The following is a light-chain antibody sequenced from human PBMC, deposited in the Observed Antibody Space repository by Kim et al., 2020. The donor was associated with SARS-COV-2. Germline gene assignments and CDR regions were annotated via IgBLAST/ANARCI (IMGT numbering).Light chain of an antibody. CDR1: QDITNY. J-gene: IGKJ4*01. V-gene: IGKV1-16*01. CDR2: AAS. Sequence: DIQMTQSPSSLSASVGDRVTITCRASQDITNYLVWFQQKPGKAPQSLIYAASSLQSGVSSRFSGSGFGTDFALTISPLQPEDFATYYCQQYSTYPFTFGGGTKVDIK. CDR3: QQYSTYPFT.